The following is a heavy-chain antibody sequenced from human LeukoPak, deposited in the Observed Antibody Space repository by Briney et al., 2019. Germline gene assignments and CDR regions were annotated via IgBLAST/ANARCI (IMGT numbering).Heavy chain of an antibody. D-gene: IGHD3-9*01. CDR2: IYSGGST. Sequence: GGSLRLSCAASGFIFSSYAMSWVRQAPGKGLEWVSVIYSGGSTYYADSVKGRFTISRDNSKNTLYLQMNSLRAEDTAVYYCARALYYDILTGEYYYYGMDVWGQGTTVTVSS. CDR3: ARALYYDILTGEYYYYGMDV. V-gene: IGHV3-66*01. J-gene: IGHJ6*02. CDR1: GFIFSSYA.